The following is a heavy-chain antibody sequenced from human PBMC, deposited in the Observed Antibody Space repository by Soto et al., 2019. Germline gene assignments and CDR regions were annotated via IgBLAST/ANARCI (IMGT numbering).Heavy chain of an antibody. CDR2: INAGNGNT. CDR1: GYTFTSYA. V-gene: IGHV1-3*01. J-gene: IGHJ6*02. Sequence: QVQLVQSGAEVKKPGASVKVSCKASGYTFTSYAMHWVRQAPGQRLERMGGINAGNGNTKYSQKFQGRVTITRDTAASKDNMELSSRRSEDTAVYYCAREDIVVLPAAMHYYYYGMGVWGQGNTVTVSS. D-gene: IGHD2-2*01. CDR3: AREDIVVLPAAMHYYYYGMGV.